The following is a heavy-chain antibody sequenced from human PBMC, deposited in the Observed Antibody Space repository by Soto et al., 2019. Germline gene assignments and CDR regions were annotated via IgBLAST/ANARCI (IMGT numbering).Heavy chain of an antibody. CDR2: IIPLFGTA. CDR3: ARDLAAAGRGHYYYYCMDV. V-gene: IGHV1-69*01. D-gene: IGHD6-13*01. Sequence: QVQLVQSGAEVKKPGSSVKVSCKASGGTFSSYAISWVRQAPGQGLEWMGGIIPLFGTANYAQKFQGRVTITADESTSTAYMELSSLRSEDTAVYYCARDLAAAGRGHYYYYCMDVWGQGTTVTVSS. J-gene: IGHJ6*02. CDR1: GGTFSSYA.